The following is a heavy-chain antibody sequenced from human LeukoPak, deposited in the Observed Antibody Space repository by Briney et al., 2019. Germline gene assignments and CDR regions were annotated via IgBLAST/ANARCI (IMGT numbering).Heavy chain of an antibody. CDR1: GFTFSNAW. Sequence: GGSLRLSCAASGFTFSNAWMSWVRQAPGKGLEWVGRIKSKTDGGTTDYAAPVKGRFTISRDDSKNTLYLQMNSLKTEDTAVYYCTTYPYTYLTIAAAGNGVRGGQGTLVTVSS. CDR3: TTYPYTYLTIAAAGNGVR. J-gene: IGHJ4*02. D-gene: IGHD6-13*01. V-gene: IGHV3-15*01. CDR2: IKSKTDGGTT.